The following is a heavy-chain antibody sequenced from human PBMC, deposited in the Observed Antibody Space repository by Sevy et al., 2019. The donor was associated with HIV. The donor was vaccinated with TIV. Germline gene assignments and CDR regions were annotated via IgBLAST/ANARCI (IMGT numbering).Heavy chain of an antibody. CDR3: RNGGHF. Sequence: GGSLRLSCSASGFTFTTYIMHWVRQAPGEGLEYVSAITPDGLITYYADSVKDRFTISRDNSHNTLYLQMSSLRPEDTAVYYWRNGGHFWGQGTLVTVSS. J-gene: IGHJ4*02. V-gene: IGHV3-64D*08. D-gene: IGHD3-3*02. CDR2: ITPDGLIT. CDR1: GFTFTTYI.